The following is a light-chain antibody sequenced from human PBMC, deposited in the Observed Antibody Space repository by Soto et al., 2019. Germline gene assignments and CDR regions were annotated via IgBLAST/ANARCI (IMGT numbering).Light chain of an antibody. CDR1: SSDVGGYNY. CDR3: SSYTSSSIDYV. V-gene: IGLV2-14*01. CDR2: EDS. J-gene: IGLJ1*01. Sequence: QSALTQPASVSGSPGQSITIACTGTSSDVGGYNYVSWYQQHPGKAPKLMTYEDSNRPSGVSNRFSGSKSGNTASLTISGLQAEDEADYYCSSYTSSSIDYVFGTGTKVTVL.